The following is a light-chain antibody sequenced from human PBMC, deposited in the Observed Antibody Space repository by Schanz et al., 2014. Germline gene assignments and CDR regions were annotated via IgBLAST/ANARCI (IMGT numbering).Light chain of an antibody. J-gene: IGKJ3*01. Sequence: EVVLTQSPGTLSLSPGERATLSCRASQSVTNNYLAWYQQKPGQAPRLLIYDASTRATGIPARFSGSGSGTEFTLTISSLQSEDFAVYYCQQRSNWPSLFTFGPGTKVDVK. CDR3: QQRSNWPSLFT. CDR2: DAS. V-gene: IGKV3D-20*02. CDR1: QSVTNNY.